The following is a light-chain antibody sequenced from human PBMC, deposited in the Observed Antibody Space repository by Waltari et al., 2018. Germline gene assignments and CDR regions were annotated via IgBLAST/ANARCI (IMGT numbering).Light chain of an antibody. CDR3: QSYDSSLRGFYV. J-gene: IGLJ1*01. Sequence: QSVMTQPPSLYGAPGPRVTISCTRSRSHIRAGYGLQLDQQFPGTAPKLLIYDNTNRPSGVPARFSGSKSGTSASLAITGLQAEDEADYYCQSYDSSLRGFYVFGTGTKVTV. V-gene: IGLV1-40*01. CDR1: RSHIRAGYG. CDR2: DNT.